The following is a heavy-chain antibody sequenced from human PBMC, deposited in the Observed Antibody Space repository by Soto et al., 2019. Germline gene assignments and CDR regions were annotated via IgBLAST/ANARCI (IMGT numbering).Heavy chain of an antibody. D-gene: IGHD2-15*01. CDR2: INADNGNT. CDR1: GFTFTTYS. Sequence: ASAKLSCKAPGFTFTTYSMYWARQSPGQRLEWMGWINADNGNTKYSQKFQGRVTITRDTSASTAYMELSSLRSEDTAVYYCARGVLVVAATNYYYYYMDVWGKGTTVTVSS. V-gene: IGHV1-3*01. CDR3: ARGVLVVAATNYYYYYMDV. J-gene: IGHJ6*03.